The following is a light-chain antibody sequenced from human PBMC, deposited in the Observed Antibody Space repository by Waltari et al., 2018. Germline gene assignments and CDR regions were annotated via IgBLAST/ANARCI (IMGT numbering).Light chain of an antibody. CDR3: QHYLRLPAT. CDR2: GAS. V-gene: IGKV3-20*01. CDR1: QSVNRV. J-gene: IGKJ1*01. Sequence: EIVLTHSPGTLSLSPGERATLSCRTSQSVNRVLAWYQLKPGQAPRLLIYGASSRATGIPDRFSGGGSGTDFSLTISRLEPEDFAIYYCQHYLRLPATFGQGTKVEIK.